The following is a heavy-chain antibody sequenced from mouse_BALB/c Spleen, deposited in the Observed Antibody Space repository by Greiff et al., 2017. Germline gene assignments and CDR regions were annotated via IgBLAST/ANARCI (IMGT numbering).Heavy chain of an antibody. CDR3: ARPMITNAMDY. D-gene: IGHD2-4*01. V-gene: IGHV4-1*02. J-gene: IGHJ4*01. CDR1: GFDFSRYW. Sequence: DVKLQESGGGLVQPGGSLKLSCAASGFDFSRYWMSWVRQAPGKGLEWIGEINPDSSTINYTPSLKDKFIISRDNAKNTLYLQMSKVRSEDTALYYCARPMITNAMDYWGQGTSVTVSS. CDR2: INPDSSTI.